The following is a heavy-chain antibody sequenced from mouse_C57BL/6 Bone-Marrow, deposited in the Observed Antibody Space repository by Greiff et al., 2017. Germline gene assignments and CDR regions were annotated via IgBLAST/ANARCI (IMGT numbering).Heavy chain of an antibody. CDR3: ARRGITPFAY. D-gene: IGHD2-4*01. CDR1: GFTFSSYG. V-gene: IGHV5-6*01. CDR2: ISSGGSYT. J-gene: IGHJ3*01. Sequence: EVQVVESGGDLVKPGGSLKLSCAASGFTFSSYGMSWVRQTPDKRLEWVATISSGGSYTYYPDSVKGRFTISRDNAKNTLYLQMSSLKSEDTARYYCARRGITPFAYWGQGTLVTVSA.